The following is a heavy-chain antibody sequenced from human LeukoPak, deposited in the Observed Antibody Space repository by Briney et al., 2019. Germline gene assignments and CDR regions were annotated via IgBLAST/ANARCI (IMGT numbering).Heavy chain of an antibody. CDR1: GFTFSDYH. CDR2: ISGSSIYT. Sequence: GGSLRLSCAASGFTFSDYHMTWIRQAPGKGLEWVSYISGSSIYTRYVDSVKGRFTISRDNAKNSLYLQMNSLRAEDTALYYCVRDISGYYFDYWGQGTLVTVSS. D-gene: IGHD3-22*01. V-gene: IGHV3-11*05. J-gene: IGHJ4*02. CDR3: VRDISGYYFDY.